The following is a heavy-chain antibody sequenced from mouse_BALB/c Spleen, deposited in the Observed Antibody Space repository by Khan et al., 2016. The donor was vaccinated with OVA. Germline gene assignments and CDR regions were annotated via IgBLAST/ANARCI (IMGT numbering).Heavy chain of an antibody. Sequence: VQLQQSGPELVKPGASVKISCKASGYSFTGYFMNWVMQSHGKSLEWIGRINPYNGDTFYNQKFKGKATLTVDKSSSTAHMELRSLASEDSAVYYCVREEYGNSYYFDYWGQGTTLTVSS. CDR3: VREEYGNSYYFDY. V-gene: IGHV1-20*02. CDR2: INPYNGDT. D-gene: IGHD2-10*02. CDR1: GYSFTGYF. J-gene: IGHJ2*01.